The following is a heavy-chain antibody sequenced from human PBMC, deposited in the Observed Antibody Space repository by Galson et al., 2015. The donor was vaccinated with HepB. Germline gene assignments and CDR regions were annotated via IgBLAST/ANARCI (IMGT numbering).Heavy chain of an antibody. V-gene: IGHV4-34*01. CDR1: GGSFRGYY. CDR3: ARDRGGSYQLAFDI. Sequence: ETLSLTCAVYGGSFRGYYWSWIRQPPGKGLEWIGEINHSGSTNYNPSLKSRVTISVDTSKNQFSLKLSSVTAADTAVYYCARDRGGSYQLAFDIWGQGTMVTVSS. CDR2: INHSGST. J-gene: IGHJ3*02. D-gene: IGHD1-26*01.